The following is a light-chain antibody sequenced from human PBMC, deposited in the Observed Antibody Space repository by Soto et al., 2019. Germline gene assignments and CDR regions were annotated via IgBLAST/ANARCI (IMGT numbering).Light chain of an antibody. CDR1: SSNIGAGFD. Sequence: QSVLTQPPSVSGAPGQRVTVSCTGSSSNIGAGFDVHWYQQLPGTAPKLLIYGNTNRPSGVPDRFSASKFGTSASLAITGLQAEDDADYYCQSFDISLSGWIFGGGTKLTVL. CDR3: QSFDISLSGWI. CDR2: GNT. V-gene: IGLV1-40*01. J-gene: IGLJ2*01.